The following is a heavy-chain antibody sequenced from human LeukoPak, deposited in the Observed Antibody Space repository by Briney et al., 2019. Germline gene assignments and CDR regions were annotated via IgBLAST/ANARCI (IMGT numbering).Heavy chain of an antibody. J-gene: IGHJ2*01. D-gene: IGHD3-16*01. CDR3: ARHDYFDL. CDR2: ISSSSSYI. V-gene: IGHV3-21*01. Sequence: GGSLRLSCTASGFTFNNFAMNWVRQAPGKGLEWVSSISSSSSYIYYADSVKGRFTISRDNAKNSLYLQMNSLRAEDTAVYYCARHDYFDLWGRGTLVTVSS. CDR1: GFTFNNFA.